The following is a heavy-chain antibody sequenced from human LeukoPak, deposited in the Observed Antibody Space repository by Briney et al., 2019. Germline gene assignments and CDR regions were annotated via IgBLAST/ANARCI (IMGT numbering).Heavy chain of an antibody. Sequence: GGSLRLSCAASGFTFSSYTMSWVRQAPGKGLEWVSPISGSGGSTYYADSVKGRFTISRDDSKNTLYLQMNSLRAEDTAVYYCARAPKAVNNWFDPWGQGTLVTVSS. CDR2: ISGSGGST. V-gene: IGHV3-23*01. CDR1: GFTFSSYT. CDR3: ARAPKAVNNWFDP. D-gene: IGHD3-22*01. J-gene: IGHJ5*02.